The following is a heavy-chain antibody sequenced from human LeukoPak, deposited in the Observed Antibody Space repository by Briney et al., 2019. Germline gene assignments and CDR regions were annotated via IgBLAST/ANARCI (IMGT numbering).Heavy chain of an antibody. CDR2: IYYSGST. CDR3: ARVQTYDYVWGSYRYFDY. CDR1: GGSISSGGYY. V-gene: IGHV4-31*03. Sequence: PSETLSLTCTVSGGSISSGGYYWSWIRQHPGKGLEGIGYIYYSGSTYYNPSLKSRVTISVDTSKNQFSLKLSSVTAADTAVYYCARVQTYDYVWGSYRYFDYWGQGTLVTVSS. D-gene: IGHD3-16*02. J-gene: IGHJ4*02.